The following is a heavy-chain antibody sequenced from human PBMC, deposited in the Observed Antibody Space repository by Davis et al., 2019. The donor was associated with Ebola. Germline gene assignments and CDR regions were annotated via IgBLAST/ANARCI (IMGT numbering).Heavy chain of an antibody. CDR3: ARRRLRYFDWLPPDWFDP. Sequence: PSETLSLTCAVYGGSFSGYYWSWIRQPPGKGLEWIGEINHSGSTNYNPSLKSRVTISVDTSKNQFSLKLSSVTAADTAVYYCARRRLRYFDWLPPDWFDPWGQGTLVTVSS. V-gene: IGHV4-34*01. J-gene: IGHJ5*02. CDR1: GGSFSGYY. CDR2: INHSGST. D-gene: IGHD3-9*01.